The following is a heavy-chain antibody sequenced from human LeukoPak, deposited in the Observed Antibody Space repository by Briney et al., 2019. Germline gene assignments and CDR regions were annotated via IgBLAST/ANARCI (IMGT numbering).Heavy chain of an antibody. V-gene: IGHV3-64*01. CDR3: AKDSYGYDY. D-gene: IGHD5-18*01. CDR2: ISSNGGST. CDR1: GFTFSSYA. Sequence: PGGSLRLSCAASGFTFSSYAMHWVRQAPGKGLEYVSAISSNGGSTYYANSVKGRFTISRNNSKNTLYLQMNSLRAEDTAVYYCAKDSYGYDYWGQGTLVTVSS. J-gene: IGHJ4*02.